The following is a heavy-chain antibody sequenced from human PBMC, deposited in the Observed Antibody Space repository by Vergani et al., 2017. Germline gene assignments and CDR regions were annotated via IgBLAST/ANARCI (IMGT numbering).Heavy chain of an antibody. CDR3: ARDAGSGRYSGDYYGMDV. D-gene: IGHD3-10*01. CDR1: GFTFSSYW. Sequence: EVQLVESGGGLVQPGGSLRLSCAASGFTFSSYWMSWVRQAPGKGLEWVANIKQDGSEKYYVDSVKGRFTISRDNAKNSLYLQMNSLRAEDTAVYYCARDAGSGRYSGDYYGMDVWGQGTTVTVSS. V-gene: IGHV3-7*04. CDR2: IKQDGSEK. J-gene: IGHJ6*02.